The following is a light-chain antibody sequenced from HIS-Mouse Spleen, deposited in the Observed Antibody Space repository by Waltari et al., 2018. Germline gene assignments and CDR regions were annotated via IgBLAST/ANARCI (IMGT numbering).Light chain of an antibody. CDR3: QSADSSGTWV. V-gene: IGLV3-25*03. J-gene: IGLJ3*02. CDR2: KDS. Sequence: SYDLTQPPPVPVSPGQTARITCPGDAFPNQYAHWYQQKPGQAPVLVIYKDSERPSGIPERFSGSSSGTTVTLTISGVQAEDEADYYCQSADSSGTWVFGGGTKLTVL. CDR1: AFPNQY.